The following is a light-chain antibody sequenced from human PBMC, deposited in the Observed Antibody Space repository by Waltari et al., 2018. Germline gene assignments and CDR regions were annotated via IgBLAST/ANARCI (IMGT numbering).Light chain of an antibody. CDR2: RND. CDR1: PNNFGNQG. V-gene: IGLV10-54*04. CDR3: SSWDKNLVAVV. Sequence: QAGLTQPPSVSRALGQTATVTCTGNPNNFGNQGVSWLQHHQGHPPKLLSYRNDNRPSGISERFSASRSGNTASLTITGLQPDDEADYYCSSWDKNLVAVVFGGGTKVTVL. J-gene: IGLJ3*02.